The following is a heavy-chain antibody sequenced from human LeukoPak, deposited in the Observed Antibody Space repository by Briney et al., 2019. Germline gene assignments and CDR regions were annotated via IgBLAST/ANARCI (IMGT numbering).Heavy chain of an antibody. V-gene: IGHV3-9*01. CDR3: ARSVRSGSHLRDAFDI. Sequence: PGRSLRLSSAASGFTFDDYAMHWVRQAPGKGLEWVSGISWNSGSIGYADSVKGRFTVSRDNAKNSLYLQMNSLRPEDTALYYCARSVRSGSHLRDAFDIWGQGTMVTVSS. D-gene: IGHD3-10*01. CDR2: ISWNSGSI. CDR1: GFTFDDYA. J-gene: IGHJ3*02.